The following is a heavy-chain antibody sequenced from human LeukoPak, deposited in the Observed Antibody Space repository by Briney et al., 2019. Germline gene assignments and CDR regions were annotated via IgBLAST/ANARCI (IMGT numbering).Heavy chain of an antibody. D-gene: IGHD4-23*01. V-gene: IGHV4-39*01. CDR2: IYYSGRT. CDR1: GGSISSSSYY. J-gene: IGHJ5*02. CDR3: ARHPSMTTLDWFDP. Sequence: SETLSLTCSVSGGSISSSSYYWGWIRQPPGKGLEWIGSIYYSGRTYYNPSLKSRVSISVDTSKNQFSLKLSSVTAADTAVYYCARHPSMTTLDWFDPWGQGTLVTVSS.